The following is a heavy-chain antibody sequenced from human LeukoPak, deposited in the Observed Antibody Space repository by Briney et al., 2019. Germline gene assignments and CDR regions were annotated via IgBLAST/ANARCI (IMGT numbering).Heavy chain of an antibody. V-gene: IGHV1-69*13. CDR1: GGTFSSYA. CDR2: IIPIFGTA. CDR3: TASFIFSGSYYTQPFDY. D-gene: IGHD3-10*01. Sequence: SVKVSCKASGGTFSSYAISWVRQAPGQGPEWMGGIIPIFGTANYAQKFQGRVTITADESTSTAYMELSSLRSEDTAVYYCTASFIFSGSYYTQPFDYWGQGTLVTVSS. J-gene: IGHJ4*02.